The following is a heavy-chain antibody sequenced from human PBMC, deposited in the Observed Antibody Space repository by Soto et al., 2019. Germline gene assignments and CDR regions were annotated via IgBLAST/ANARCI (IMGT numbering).Heavy chain of an antibody. V-gene: IGHV3-33*06. CDR2: IWYHGSNK. D-gene: IGHD6-13*01. Sequence: QVQLVESGGGVVQPGRSLRLSCAASGFTFSIYGMHWVRQAPGKGLEWVAVIWYHGSNKYYADSVKGRFTISRDNSKNTLYLQVNSLRDEDTAVYYCAKDRSSSLDALDVWGQGTTVTVSS. J-gene: IGHJ6*02. CDR1: GFTFSIYG. CDR3: AKDRSSSLDALDV.